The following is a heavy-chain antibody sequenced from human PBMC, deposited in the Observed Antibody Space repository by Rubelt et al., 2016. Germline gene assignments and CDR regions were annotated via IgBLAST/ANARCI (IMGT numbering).Heavy chain of an antibody. J-gene: IGHJ4*02. Sequence: QLQLQESGPGLVKPSETLSLTCTVSGGSISSGNYYWGWLRQPPGKGLEWIGSIYYGGRTSYNPSLKSRVTISDDTPKNQFSLKLNSVTAADTAVYYCARGPSYYDFWSGPQGYWGQGTLVTVSS. CDR3: ARGPSYYDFWSGPQGY. V-gene: IGHV4-39*02. CDR2: IYYGGRT. D-gene: IGHD3-3*01. CDR1: GGSISSGNYY.